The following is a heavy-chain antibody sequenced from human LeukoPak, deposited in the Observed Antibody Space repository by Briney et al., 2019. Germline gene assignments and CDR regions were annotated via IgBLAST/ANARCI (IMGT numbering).Heavy chain of an antibody. J-gene: IGHJ4*02. Sequence: GASVKVSCKASGYTFTSYDINWVRQATGQGLEWMGWMNPNSGNTGYAQKFQGRVTMTRNTSISTAYMELNSLRSEDTAVYYCASVGSDVAAACNYWGQGTLVTVSS. V-gene: IGHV1-8*01. D-gene: IGHD2-15*01. CDR1: GYTFTSYD. CDR2: MNPNSGNT. CDR3: ASVGSDVAAACNY.